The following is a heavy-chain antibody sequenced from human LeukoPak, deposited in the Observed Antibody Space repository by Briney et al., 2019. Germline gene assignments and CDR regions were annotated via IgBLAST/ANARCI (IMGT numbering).Heavy chain of an antibody. CDR1: GYTFTSYY. D-gene: IGHD2-15*01. CDR3: ARAIPDDGGYFDY. CDR2: INPRGGST. V-gene: IGHV1-46*01. Sequence: ASVKVSCKASGYTFTSYYTHWVRQAPGQGLEWMGIINPRGGSTSYAQKFQGRVTMTRDTSTSTVYMELSSLRSEDTAVYYCARAIPDDGGYFDYWGQGTLVTVSS. J-gene: IGHJ4*02.